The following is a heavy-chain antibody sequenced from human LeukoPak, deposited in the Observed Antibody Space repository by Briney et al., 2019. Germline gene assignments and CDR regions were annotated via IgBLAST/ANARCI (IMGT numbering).Heavy chain of an antibody. D-gene: IGHD2-15*01. CDR1: GFTFNTYW. Sequence: SGGSLRLSCAASGFTFNTYWMNWVRQAPGKGLEWGANIKPDGSEKYYVEAVKGRFTISRDNAKNSLYVQLNSLRAEDMAVYYGARGLTRAADWGQGTLVTVSS. V-gene: IGHV3-7*04. J-gene: IGHJ4*02. CDR2: IKPDGSEK. CDR3: ARGLTRAAD.